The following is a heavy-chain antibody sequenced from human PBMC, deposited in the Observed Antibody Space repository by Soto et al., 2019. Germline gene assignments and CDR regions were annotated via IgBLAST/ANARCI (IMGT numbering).Heavy chain of an antibody. D-gene: IGHD4-17*01. CDR1: GGSISSSNW. CDR2: IYHSGST. CDR3: ATFTVDYGGTYYFDY. J-gene: IGHJ4*02. V-gene: IGHV4-4*02. Sequence: SETLSLTCAVSGGSISSSNWWSWVRQPPGKGLEWVGEIYHSGSTNYNPSMKSRVTISVDKSKNQFSLKLSSVTADDTAVYYCATFTVDYGGTYYFDYWGQGTLVTVSS.